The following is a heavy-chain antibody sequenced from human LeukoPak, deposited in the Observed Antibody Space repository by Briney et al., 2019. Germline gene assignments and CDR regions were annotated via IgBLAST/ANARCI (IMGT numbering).Heavy chain of an antibody. CDR1: GFTFSSYG. CDR2: IWYDGSNK. CDR3: AREGPRGNSQFDY. Sequence: GRSLRLSCAASGFTFSSYGMHWVRQAPGKGLEWVAVIWYDGSNKYYADSVRGRFTISRDNSKNTLYLQMNSLRAEDTAIYYCAREGPRGNSQFDYWGQGTLVTVSS. J-gene: IGHJ4*02. D-gene: IGHD4-23*01. V-gene: IGHV3-33*01.